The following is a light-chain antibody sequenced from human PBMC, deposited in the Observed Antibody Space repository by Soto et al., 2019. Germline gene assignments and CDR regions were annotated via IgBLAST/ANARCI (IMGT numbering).Light chain of an antibody. CDR3: LQHKTFPLT. CDR2: SAS. V-gene: IGKV1-17*01. CDR1: QDIGND. Sequence: DIQVTQSPSSLSASVGDRVTITCRASQDIGNDLGWYQQEPGKAPRRLIYSASNVQSVVPSRFSGNRPGTEFTLTISSLQPEDFVTYHCLQHKTFPLTFGQGTKVEMK. J-gene: IGKJ1*01.